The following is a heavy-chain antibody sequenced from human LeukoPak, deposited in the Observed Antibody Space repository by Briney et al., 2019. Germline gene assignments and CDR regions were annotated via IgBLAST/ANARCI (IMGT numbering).Heavy chain of an antibody. D-gene: IGHD1-26*01. Sequence: ASVKVSCKASGGTFSSYAISWVRQAPGQGLEWMGWINTNTGNPTYAQGFTGRFVFSLDTSVSTAYLQISSLKAEDTAVYYCARSIVGATTDGGYWGQGTLVTVSS. V-gene: IGHV7-4-1*02. CDR2: INTNTGNP. J-gene: IGHJ4*02. CDR3: ARSIVGATTDGGY. CDR1: GGTFSSYA.